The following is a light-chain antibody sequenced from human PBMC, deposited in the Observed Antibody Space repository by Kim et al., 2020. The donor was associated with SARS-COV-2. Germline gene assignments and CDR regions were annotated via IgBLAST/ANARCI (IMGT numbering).Light chain of an antibody. CDR1: SNNVGNQG. Sequence: QTATLTCTGNSNNVGNQGAAWLQQHQGHPPKLLSYRNNDRPSGISERLSASRSGNTASLTITGLQVEDEADYYCWAWDTSLSGWVFGGGTKLTVL. CDR2: RNN. J-gene: IGLJ3*02. CDR3: WAWDTSLSGWV. V-gene: IGLV10-54*01.